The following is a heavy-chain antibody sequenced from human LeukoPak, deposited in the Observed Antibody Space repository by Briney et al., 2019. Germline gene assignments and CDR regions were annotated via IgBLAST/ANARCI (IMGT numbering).Heavy chain of an antibody. CDR1: GYSFTSYW. CDR3: ARRGQDGSGSYYFDY. J-gene: IGHJ4*02. V-gene: IGHV5-51*01. Sequence: GESLKISCKGSGYSFTSYWIGWVRQMPGKGLECMGIIYPGDSDTRYSPSFQGQVTISADKSISTAYLQWSSLKASDTAMYYCARRGQDGSGSYYFDYWGQGTLVTVSS. CDR2: IYPGDSDT. D-gene: IGHD3-10*01.